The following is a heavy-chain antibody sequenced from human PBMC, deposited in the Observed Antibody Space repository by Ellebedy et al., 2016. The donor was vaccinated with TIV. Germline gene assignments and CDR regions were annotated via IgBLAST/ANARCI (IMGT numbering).Heavy chain of an antibody. CDR3: AKGRGGGSDSSSPRYYFDY. D-gene: IGHD3-22*01. CDR1: GFTFSSYA. CDR2: ISNTGSRT. V-gene: IGHV3-23*01. Sequence: GESLKISCAASGFTFSSYAMTWVRQAPGKGLEWVSTISNTGSRTYYADSVEGRFIISRDNSNKTLYLQMSSLRAEDTAVYYCAKGRGGGSDSSSPRYYFDYWGLGTLVTVSS. J-gene: IGHJ4*02.